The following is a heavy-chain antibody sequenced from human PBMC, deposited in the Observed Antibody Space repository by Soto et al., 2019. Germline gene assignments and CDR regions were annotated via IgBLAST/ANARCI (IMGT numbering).Heavy chain of an antibody. J-gene: IGHJ6*03. CDR1: GYTFTSYG. V-gene: IGHV1-18*01. CDR2: ISAYNGNT. Sequence: QVQLVQSGADVKKTGASVKVSCKASGYTFTSYGISWVRQAPGQGLEWMGWISAYNGNTNYAQKLHGRVTMTTDTSTSTAYMELRSLRSDDTAVYYCARVQYYDFWSGHQNFGYYYYMDVWGKGTTVTVSS. CDR3: ARVQYYDFWSGHQNFGYYYYMDV. D-gene: IGHD3-3*01.